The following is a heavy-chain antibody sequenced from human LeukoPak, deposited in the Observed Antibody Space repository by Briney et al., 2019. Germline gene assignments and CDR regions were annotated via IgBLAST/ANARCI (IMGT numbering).Heavy chain of an antibody. Sequence: PSETLSLTCTVSGGSISSGSYYWSWIRQPAGKGLEWIGRIYTSGSTNYNPSLRSRVTISVDTSKNQFSLKLSSVTAADTAVYYCARGLTYYDILTGSQVWGQGTLVTVSS. D-gene: IGHD3-9*01. CDR2: IYTSGST. CDR1: GGSISSGSYY. J-gene: IGHJ4*02. CDR3: ARGLTYYDILTGSQV. V-gene: IGHV4-61*02.